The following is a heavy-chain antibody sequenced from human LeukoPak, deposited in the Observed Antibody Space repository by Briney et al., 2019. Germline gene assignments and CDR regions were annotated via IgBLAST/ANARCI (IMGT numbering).Heavy chain of an antibody. CDR3: AKDRCSNGIGCYYYYMDV. Sequence: GGSLRLSCAASGFTFRSYGMHWVRQAPGKGLEWVAYIQNDGSNEQYADSVKGRFSISRDSSKNILYLQMNSLRAEDTAVYYCAKDRCSNGIGCYYYYMDVWGKGTTVTVSS. D-gene: IGHD2-8*01. V-gene: IGHV3-30*02. J-gene: IGHJ6*03. CDR2: IQNDGSNE. CDR1: GFTFRSYG.